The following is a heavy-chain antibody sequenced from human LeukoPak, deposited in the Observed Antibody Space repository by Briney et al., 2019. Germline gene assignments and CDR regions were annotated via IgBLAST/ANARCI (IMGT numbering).Heavy chain of an antibody. CDR1: GYTFIDYY. V-gene: IGHV1-2*06. D-gene: IGHD7-27*01. CDR3: AKDITGDSDY. CDR2: INPDSGST. J-gene: IGHJ4*02. Sequence: ASVKVSCEASGYTFIDYYMHWVRQAPGQGLRWMGRINPDSGSTNYAQNFQGRVTMTRDTSINTAYMELSSLRSDDTAVYFCAKDITGDSDYWGQGTLVTVSS.